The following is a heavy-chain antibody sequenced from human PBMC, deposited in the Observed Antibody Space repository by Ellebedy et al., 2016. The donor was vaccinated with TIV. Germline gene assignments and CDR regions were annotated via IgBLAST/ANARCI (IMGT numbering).Heavy chain of an antibody. D-gene: IGHD6-13*01. V-gene: IGHV4-59*01. Sequence: MPSETLSLSCTVSGGSISPYYWSRIRQPPGKGLEWIGYISYSGSANYNPSLTSRVTISVDTSKNHFSLKLSSVTAADTAVYYCARVVWQQPVSYAFDIWGQGTMVTVSS. CDR3: ARVVWQQPVSYAFDI. J-gene: IGHJ3*02. CDR1: GGSISPYY. CDR2: ISYSGSA.